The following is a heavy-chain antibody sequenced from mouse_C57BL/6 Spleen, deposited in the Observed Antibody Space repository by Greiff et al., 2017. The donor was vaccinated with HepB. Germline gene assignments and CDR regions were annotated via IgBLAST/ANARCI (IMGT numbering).Heavy chain of an antibody. CDR2: INPNNGGT. CDR3: ARSDYGSSPFAY. J-gene: IGHJ3*01. D-gene: IGHD1-1*01. CDR1: GYTFTDYY. Sequence: EVQLQQSGPELVKPGASVKISCKASGYTFTDYYMNWVKQSHGKSLEWIGDINPNNGGTSYNQKFKGKATLTVDKSSSTAYMELRSLTSEDSAVYYCARSDYGSSPFAYWGQRTLVTVSA. V-gene: IGHV1-26*01.